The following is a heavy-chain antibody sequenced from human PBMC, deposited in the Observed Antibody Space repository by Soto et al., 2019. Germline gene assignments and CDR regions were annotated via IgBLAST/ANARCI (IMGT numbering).Heavy chain of an antibody. Sequence: QVELVQSGAEVKKPGSSVKVSCQASEDTFSNYAISWVRPAPGQGLEWIGGIIPIFGTANYAQKFQGRVTITAYTSANTVYSELSSLRSEDTAVYYWASTKYDSSAYYYWYLGLWGRGTLVTVSS. CDR2: IIPIFGTA. CDR3: ASTKYDSSAYYYWYLGL. D-gene: IGHD3-22*01. CDR1: EDTFSNYA. V-gene: IGHV1-69*06. J-gene: IGHJ2*01.